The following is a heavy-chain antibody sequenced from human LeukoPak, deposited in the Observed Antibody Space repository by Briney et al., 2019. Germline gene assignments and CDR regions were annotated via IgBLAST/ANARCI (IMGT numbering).Heavy chain of an antibody. CDR1: GHTLNNHF. CDR2: INPRDGST. J-gene: IGHJ4*02. V-gene: IGHV1-46*02. CDR3: ARGADQEFDF. Sequence: ASVKVSCKSSGHTLNNHFIHWVRQAPGQGLEWMGMINPRDGSTRTLQRFQGRLTMTRDTSTSTLYMGLSSLRSEDTATYFCARGADQEFDFWGQGSLVPVSS.